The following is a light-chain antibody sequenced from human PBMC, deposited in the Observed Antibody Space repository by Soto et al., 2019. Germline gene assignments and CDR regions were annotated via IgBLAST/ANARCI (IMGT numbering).Light chain of an antibody. V-gene: IGLV2-14*01. J-gene: IGLJ1*01. Sequence: QSALTQPASVSGSPGQSITISCTGTISDVAGYNYVSWYQQHPGKAPKLMIFEVSNRPSGVSPRFSGSKSGNTASLTISGLQAEEEADYYRSSYTSSSTPRVFGTGTKLTVL. CDR2: EVS. CDR3: SSYTSSSTPRV. CDR1: ISDVAGYNY.